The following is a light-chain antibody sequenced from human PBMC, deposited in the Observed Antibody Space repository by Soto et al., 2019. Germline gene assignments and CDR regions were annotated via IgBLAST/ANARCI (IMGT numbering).Light chain of an antibody. CDR2: RSS. Sequence: IQMTQSPSTLSASVGDRVTITCRASQNTGNWLAWYQQKPGRAPKLLIYRSSTLQIVVPSRFSGSGSAKEFTLTISSLQPDDFGTSFCQQYNTWAFGQGTEVEVK. J-gene: IGKJ1*01. V-gene: IGKV1-5*03. CDR3: QQYNTWA. CDR1: QNTGNW.